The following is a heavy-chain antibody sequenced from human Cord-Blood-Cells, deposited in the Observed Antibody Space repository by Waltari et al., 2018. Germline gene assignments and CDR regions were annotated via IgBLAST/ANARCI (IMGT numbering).Heavy chain of an antibody. CDR2: INPSGST. Sequence: QVQLQQWGAGLLKPSETLSPTCAVYGGSFSGYYWSWIGQPPGTGLEWIGEINPSGSTNYNPPLKSRGSISVDTSKNQCSLKLSSVTGADTAVYYCAGNYDFWSGYYYWCQGTLVTVSS. J-gene: IGHJ4*02. V-gene: IGHV4-34*01. CDR1: GGSFSGYY. D-gene: IGHD3-3*01. CDR3: AGNYDFWSGYYY.